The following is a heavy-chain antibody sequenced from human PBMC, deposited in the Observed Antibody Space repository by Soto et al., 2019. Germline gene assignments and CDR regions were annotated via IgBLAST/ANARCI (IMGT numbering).Heavy chain of an antibody. CDR3: AREKRANGYFEY. V-gene: IGHV3-7*01. CDR2: IKQAGSEK. D-gene: IGHD6-25*01. Sequence: EVQLVESGGGLVQTGGSLRLSCAASGFTFSAYWMSWVRQAPGKGLEWVANIKQAGSEKYYVDSVNGRFIISRDDAKNSLFLQVNSLRVEDTAVYYCAREKRANGYFEYWRQGTLVTVSS. J-gene: IGHJ4*02. CDR1: GFTFSAYW.